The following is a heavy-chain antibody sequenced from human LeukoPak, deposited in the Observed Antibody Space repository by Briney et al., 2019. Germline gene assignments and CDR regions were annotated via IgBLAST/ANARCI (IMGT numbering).Heavy chain of an antibody. J-gene: IGHJ4*02. CDR3: TRPDGGYAGSLFQY. V-gene: IGHV3-73*01. Sequence: PGGSLRLSCAASGFSFSGSAIHWLRQASGRGLERVGRIRSKANTYATTYAESVKDRFSISRDDSENTAYLQRNSLTTEDTAVYYSTRPDGGYAGSLFQYWGQGTLATVPS. D-gene: IGHD5-12*01. CDR1: GFSFSGSA. CDR2: IRSKANTYAT.